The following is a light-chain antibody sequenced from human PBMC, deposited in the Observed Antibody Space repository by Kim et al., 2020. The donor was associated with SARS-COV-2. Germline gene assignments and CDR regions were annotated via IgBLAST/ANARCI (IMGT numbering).Light chain of an antibody. CDR2: GAS. CDR1: QSVSSN. CDR3: QQYNDWPPIT. J-gene: IGKJ5*01. Sequence: SPGQRVTLSCRASQSVSSNLAWYQQKPGQAPWLLIYGASTRATGVPARFSGSGSGTEFTLTISSLQSEDFAVYYCQQYNDWPPITFGQGTRLEIK. V-gene: IGKV3-15*01.